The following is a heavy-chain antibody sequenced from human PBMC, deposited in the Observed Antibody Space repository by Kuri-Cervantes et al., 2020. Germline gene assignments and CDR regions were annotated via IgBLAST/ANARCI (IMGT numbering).Heavy chain of an antibody. J-gene: IGHJ3*02. Sequence: GGSLRLSCKASGYTFTSYGISWVRQAPGQGLEWMGWISAYNGNTNYAQKFQGRVTITADESTSTAYMELSSLRSEDTAVYYCARAFQHAFDIWGQGTMVTVSS. D-gene: IGHD2-2*01. CDR2: ISAYNGNT. CDR3: ARAFQHAFDI. V-gene: IGHV1-18*01. CDR1: GYTFTSYG.